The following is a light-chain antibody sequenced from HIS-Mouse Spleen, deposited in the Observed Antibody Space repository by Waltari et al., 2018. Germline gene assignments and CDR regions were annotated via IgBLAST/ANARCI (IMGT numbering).Light chain of an antibody. V-gene: IGLV3-10*01. Sequence: SYVLTQPPSVSVAPGQTARITCGGNNIGSKSVHWYQQKSGQAPVLVIYEDSKRPSGNPERFSGSSSGTMATLTISGAQVEDEADYYCYSTDSSGNHRVFGGGTKLTVL. CDR3: YSTDSSGNHRV. CDR1: NIGSKS. J-gene: IGLJ2*01. CDR2: EDS.